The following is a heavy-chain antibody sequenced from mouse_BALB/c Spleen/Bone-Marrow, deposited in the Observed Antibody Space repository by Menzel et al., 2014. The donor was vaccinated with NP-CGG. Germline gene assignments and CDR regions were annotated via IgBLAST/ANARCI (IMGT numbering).Heavy chain of an antibody. CDR1: GFNIKDTY. J-gene: IGHJ1*01. V-gene: IGHV14-3*02. CDR2: IDPANGNT. CDR3: ARWGKLGRGYFDV. D-gene: IGHD4-1*01. Sequence: VTLKVRGAELVKPGASVKLSCTASGFNIKDTYMHWVKQRPEQGLEWIGRIDPANGNTKYDPKFQGKATITADTSSNTAYLQLSSLTSEDTAVYYCARWGKLGRGYFDVWGAGTTVTVSS.